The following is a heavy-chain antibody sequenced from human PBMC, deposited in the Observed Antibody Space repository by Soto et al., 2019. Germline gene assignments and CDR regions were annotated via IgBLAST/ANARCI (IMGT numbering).Heavy chain of an antibody. CDR3: ARGAAALDY. CDR1: GYTFTSYG. CDR2: ISAYNGNT. D-gene: IGHD6-13*01. Sequence: QVQLVQSGAEVKKPGASVKVSCKASGYTFTSYGISWVRQAPGQGLEWMGWISAYNGNTNYAQKLQGRVTMPPDTSRSPAYMELRRLRSDETAVYYRARGAAALDYWGQGTLVTVSS. V-gene: IGHV1-18*01. J-gene: IGHJ4*02.